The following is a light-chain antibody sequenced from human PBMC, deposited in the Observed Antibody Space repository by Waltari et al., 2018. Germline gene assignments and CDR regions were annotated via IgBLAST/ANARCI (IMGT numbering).Light chain of an antibody. CDR3: SSFTRSATLV. V-gene: IGLV2-14*03. CDR1: SSDVGAYNY. CDR2: DVI. J-gene: IGLJ3*02. Sequence: QSALTQPASVSGSPGQSITISCTGTSSDVGAYNYVSWYQQYSAKAPKLMIYDVIKRPSGVSNRFAGSKSGNTASLTISGLQAEDEADYYCSSFTRSATLVFGGGTKLTVL.